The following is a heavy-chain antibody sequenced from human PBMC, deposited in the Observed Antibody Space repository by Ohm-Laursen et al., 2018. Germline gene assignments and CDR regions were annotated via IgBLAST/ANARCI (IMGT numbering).Heavy chain of an antibody. D-gene: IGHD2-15*01. V-gene: IGHV1-8*01. CDR3: ARFGSGYYYYYGMDV. J-gene: IGHJ6*02. CDR1: GYTFTSYD. Sequence: SVKVSCKASGYTFTSYDINWVRQATGQGLEWMGWMNPNSGNTGYAQKFQGRVTMTRNTSISTAYMELSSLRSEDTAVYYCARFGSGYYYYYGMDVWGQGTTVTVSS. CDR2: MNPNSGNT.